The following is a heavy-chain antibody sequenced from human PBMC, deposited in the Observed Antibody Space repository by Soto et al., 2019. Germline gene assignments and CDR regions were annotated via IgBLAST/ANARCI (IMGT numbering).Heavy chain of an antibody. D-gene: IGHD3-10*01. Sequence: EVQVLESGGGLAQPGGSLRLSCVASGFTFSDYAMAWVRQSPGKGLEWVSSISGSGGSTYYADSVKGRFTLSRDNSKNTVFLQMNSLRAEDTALYYCAGETYYYGSGNYGWFGPWGQVTLVTVSS. V-gene: IGHV3-23*01. CDR1: GFTFSDYA. CDR3: AGETYYYGSGNYGWFGP. J-gene: IGHJ5*02. CDR2: ISGSGGST.